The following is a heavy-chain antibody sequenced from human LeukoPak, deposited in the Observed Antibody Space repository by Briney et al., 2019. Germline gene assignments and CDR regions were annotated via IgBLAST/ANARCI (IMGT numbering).Heavy chain of an antibody. CDR3: ARDFPAATAWLGFYYNYGMDV. CDR1: GYTFTSYG. Sequence: ASVKVSCKASGYTFTSYGISWVRQAPGQGLEWMGWISAYNGNTNYAQKLQGRVTMTTDTSTSTAYMELRSLRSDDTAVYYCARDFPAATAWLGFYYNYGMDVWGQGTTVTVSS. V-gene: IGHV1-18*01. J-gene: IGHJ6*02. D-gene: IGHD5-18*01. CDR2: ISAYNGNT.